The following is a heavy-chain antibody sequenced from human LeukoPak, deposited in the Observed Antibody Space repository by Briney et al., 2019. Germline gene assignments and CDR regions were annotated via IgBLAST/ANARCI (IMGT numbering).Heavy chain of an antibody. J-gene: IGHJ4*02. CDR1: GGSISSYY. D-gene: IGHD3-10*01. CDR2: IYTSGST. V-gene: IGHV4-4*07. Sequence: SETLSLTCTVSGGSISSYYWSWIRQPAGKGLEWIGRIYTSGSTYYNPALKSRVTISVDTSKNQFSLKLSSVTAADTAVYYCARDLSRYYGSGSYPDYWGQGTLVTVSS. CDR3: ARDLSRYYGSGSYPDY.